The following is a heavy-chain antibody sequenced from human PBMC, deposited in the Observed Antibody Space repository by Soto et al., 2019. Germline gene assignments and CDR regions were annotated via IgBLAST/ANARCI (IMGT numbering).Heavy chain of an antibody. CDR3: AKDQKAAAVPYYGMDV. D-gene: IGHD6-13*01. CDR2: ISGSGGST. Sequence: PGGSLRLSCTASGFTFSSYARSWVRQAPGKGLEWVSAISGSGGSTYYADSVKGRFTISRDNSKNTLYLQMNSLRAEDTAVYYCAKDQKAAAVPYYGMDVWGQGTTVT. CDR1: GFTFSSYA. J-gene: IGHJ6*02. V-gene: IGHV3-23*01.